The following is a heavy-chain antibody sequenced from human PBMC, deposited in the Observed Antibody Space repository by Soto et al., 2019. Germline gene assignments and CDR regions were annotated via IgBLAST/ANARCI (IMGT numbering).Heavy chain of an antibody. Sequence: GGSLRLSCAASGLTFSRYGMHWIRQAPGKGLEWVAVIWPDGSHQIYADSVKGRFTISRDNPRYTLYLQMNSLRAEDTAVYYCKTDLGSRPFDHWGQGTLVTVSS. D-gene: IGHD3-10*01. CDR2: IWPDGSHQ. V-gene: IGHV3-33*01. CDR1: GLTFSRYG. J-gene: IGHJ4*02. CDR3: KTDLGSRPFDH.